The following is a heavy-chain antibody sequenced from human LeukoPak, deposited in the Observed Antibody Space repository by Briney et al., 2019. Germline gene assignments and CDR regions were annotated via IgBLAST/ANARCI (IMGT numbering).Heavy chain of an antibody. CDR2: ISGTGGA. Sequence: GGSLRLSCAASGFTFSNYAMSWVRQAPGKGLEWVSSISGTGGAYYADSVKGRFTISRDNSKNTLYLQMNSLRVEDTAVYYCAKAPTTVNYFDYWGQGTLVTVS. CDR1: GFTFSNYA. V-gene: IGHV3-23*01. J-gene: IGHJ4*02. CDR3: AKAPTTVNYFDY. D-gene: IGHD4-17*01.